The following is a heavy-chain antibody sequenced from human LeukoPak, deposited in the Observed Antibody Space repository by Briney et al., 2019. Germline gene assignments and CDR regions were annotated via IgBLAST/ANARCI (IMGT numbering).Heavy chain of an antibody. CDR1: GITLSNYG. D-gene: IGHD3-10*01. V-gene: IGHV3-23*01. Sequence: GGSLRLSCAVSGITLSNYGMSWVRQAPGKGLEWVAGISGSGGGAQYADSVKGRFTISRDNAKDRLYLHMNSLRAEDTAMYFCAKRGVVIRVFLVGFHKEAYYFDSWGQGVLVTVSS. CDR2: ISGSGGGA. CDR3: AKRGVVIRVFLVGFHKEAYYFDS. J-gene: IGHJ4*02.